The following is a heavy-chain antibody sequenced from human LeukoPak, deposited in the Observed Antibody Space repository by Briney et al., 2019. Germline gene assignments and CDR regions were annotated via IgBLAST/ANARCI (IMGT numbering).Heavy chain of an antibody. CDR2: IYHSGST. V-gene: IGHV4-30-2*01. D-gene: IGHD2-2*01. CDR3: ARVSLVPAAHFDY. CDR1: GGSISSGGYS. J-gene: IGHJ4*02. Sequence: PSETLSLTCAVSGGSISSGGYSWSWIRQPPGKGLEWIGYIYHSGSTYYNPSLKSRVTISVDRSKNQFSLKLSSVTAADTAVYYCARVSLVPAAHFDYWGQGTLVTVSS.